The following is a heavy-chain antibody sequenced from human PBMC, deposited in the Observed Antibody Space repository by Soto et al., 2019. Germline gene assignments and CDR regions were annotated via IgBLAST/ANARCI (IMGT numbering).Heavy chain of an antibody. CDR1: GGSISSSSYY. Sequence: QLQLQESGPGLVKPSETLSLTCTVSGGSISSSSYYWGWIRQPPGKGLEWIGSIYYSGSTYYNPSLKSRVTISVDTSKNQFSLKLSSVTAADTAVYYCARHDVGLGFQHWGQGTLVTVSS. CDR2: IYYSGST. J-gene: IGHJ1*01. D-gene: IGHD1-26*01. V-gene: IGHV4-39*01. CDR3: ARHDVGLGFQH.